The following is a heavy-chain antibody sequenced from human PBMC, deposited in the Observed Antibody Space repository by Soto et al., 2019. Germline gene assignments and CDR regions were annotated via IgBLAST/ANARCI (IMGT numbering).Heavy chain of an antibody. Sequence: QLQLQESGPGLVKPSETLSLTCTVSSGSISSSSYYWGWIRQPPGKGLEWIGSIYYSGSTYYNPSLKSRVTISVDTSKNQFSLKLSSVTAADPAVYYCARHGSGSYYNNWFDPWGQGILVTVSS. D-gene: IGHD3-10*01. CDR3: ARHGSGSYYNNWFDP. CDR2: IYYSGST. CDR1: SGSISSSSYY. J-gene: IGHJ5*02. V-gene: IGHV4-39*01.